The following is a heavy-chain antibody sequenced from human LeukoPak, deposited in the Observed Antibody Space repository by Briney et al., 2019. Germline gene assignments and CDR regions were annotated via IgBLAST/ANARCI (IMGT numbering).Heavy chain of an antibody. CDR3: ARDSGSGNNDY. D-gene: IGHD1-26*01. Sequence: ASVTVSCKASGYTFTSYAIHWVRQAPGQRLEWMGWISVGNGNTKYSQNFQGRVTFISNTSATTAFMELSSLRSEDAAVYYCARDSGSGNNDYWGQGTLVTVSS. CDR2: ISVGNGNT. J-gene: IGHJ4*02. V-gene: IGHV1-3*01. CDR1: GYTFTSYA.